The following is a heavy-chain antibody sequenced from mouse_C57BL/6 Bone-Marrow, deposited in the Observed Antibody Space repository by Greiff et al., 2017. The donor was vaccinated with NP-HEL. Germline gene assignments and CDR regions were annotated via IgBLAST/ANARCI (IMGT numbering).Heavy chain of an antibody. D-gene: IGHD2-2*01. CDR2: ISYSGST. Sequence: VQLQQSGPGLAKPSQTLSLTCSVTGYSITSDYWNWIRKFPGNKLEYMGYISYSGSTYYNPSLKSRISITRDTSKNQSYLQLNSVTTEDTATYYCARSPLWLRRNYYAMDYWGQGTSVTVSS. CDR3: ARSPLWLRRNYYAMDY. V-gene: IGHV3-8*01. J-gene: IGHJ4*01. CDR1: GYSITSDY.